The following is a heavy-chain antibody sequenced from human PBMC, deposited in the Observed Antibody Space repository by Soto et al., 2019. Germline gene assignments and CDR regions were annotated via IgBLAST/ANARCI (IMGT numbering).Heavy chain of an antibody. V-gene: IGHV4-30-2*01. D-gene: IGHD6-13*01. CDR3: ARGRIAAAGTTTGGWFDP. Sequence: SETLSLTCAVSCGSISSGGYSWSWIRQPPGKGLEWIGYIYHSGSTYYNPSLKSRVTISVDRSKNQFSLKLSSVTAADTAVYYCARGRIAAAGTTTGGWFDPWGQGTLVTVSS. CDR1: CGSISSGGYS. J-gene: IGHJ5*02. CDR2: IYHSGST.